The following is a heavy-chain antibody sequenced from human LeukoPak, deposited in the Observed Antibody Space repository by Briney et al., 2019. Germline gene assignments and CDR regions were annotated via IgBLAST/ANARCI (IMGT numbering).Heavy chain of an antibody. V-gene: IGHV4-59*08. J-gene: IGHJ3*02. D-gene: IGHD6-19*01. CDR1: SGSISSYY. CDR2: TYYSGTT. Sequence: SETLSLTCTVSSGSISSYYCSWIRQPPGKGLEWIGYTYYSGTTKYNPSLKSRVTISADTSKNQFSLKLRSLTAADTAVYYCARHLGVAVAADAFDIWGQGTMVTVSS. CDR3: ARHLGVAVAADAFDI.